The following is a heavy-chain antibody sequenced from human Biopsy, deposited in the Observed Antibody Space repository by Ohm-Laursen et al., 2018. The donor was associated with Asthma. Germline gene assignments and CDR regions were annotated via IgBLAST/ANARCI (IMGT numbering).Heavy chain of an antibody. J-gene: IGHJ6*02. D-gene: IGHD6-19*01. CDR3: ARCQGGYSSGWSLLLKKIYYSGMDV. CDR1: GGTFSNFA. CDR2: IMTVFGTT. V-gene: IGHV1-69*01. Sequence: SSVKVSCKAPGGTFSNFAISWVRQAPGQGLEWLGGIMTVFGTTNYGQKFQGRVTITADESTSTAYMEVNSLRSEDTAIYYCARCQGGYSSGWSLLLKKIYYSGMDVWGQGTAVTVSS.